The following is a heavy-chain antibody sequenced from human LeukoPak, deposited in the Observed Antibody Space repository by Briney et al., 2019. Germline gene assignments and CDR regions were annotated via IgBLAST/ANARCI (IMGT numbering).Heavy chain of an antibody. V-gene: IGHV3-7*01. Sequence: GGSLRLSCEASGFTFSNYWRTWVRQAPGKGLEWVANIKQDGSEKYYVDSVKGRFTISRDNANNSLYLQMNSLRAEDTAVYYCARGPYSSSWYISPVWGQGTLVTVSS. CDR3: ARGPYSSSWYISPV. CDR1: GFTFSNYW. J-gene: IGHJ3*01. CDR2: IKQDGSEK. D-gene: IGHD6-13*01.